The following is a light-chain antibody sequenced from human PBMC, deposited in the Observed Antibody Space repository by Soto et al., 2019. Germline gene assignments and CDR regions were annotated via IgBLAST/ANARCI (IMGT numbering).Light chain of an antibody. CDR2: GAS. J-gene: IGKJ1*01. V-gene: IGKV3-15*01. Sequence: EIVMTQSPATLSVSPGERATLSCRASQSVSSNLAWFQQKSGQAPRLLIYGASTRDTGISARFSGSGSGTEFTLTISSLQSGDFAVYHCQQYNKWPPTFGQGTKVDVK. CDR1: QSVSSN. CDR3: QQYNKWPPT.